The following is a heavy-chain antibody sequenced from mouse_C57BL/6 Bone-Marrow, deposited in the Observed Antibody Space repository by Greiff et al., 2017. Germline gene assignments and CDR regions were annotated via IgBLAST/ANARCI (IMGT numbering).Heavy chain of an antibody. V-gene: IGHV1-82*01. J-gene: IGHJ4*01. Sequence: VQLQQSGPELVQPGASVKISCKASGFAFSSSWMNWVKQRPGKGLEWIGRIYPGAGDTTYNGKFKGKGTLTAYKSSSTAYMQLRSLTSEDSAVYFFARDYYDRSSYAMDYWDQGTSVTVSA. CDR1: GFAFSSSW. D-gene: IGHD2-4*01. CDR2: IYPGAGDT. CDR3: ARDYYDRSSYAMDY.